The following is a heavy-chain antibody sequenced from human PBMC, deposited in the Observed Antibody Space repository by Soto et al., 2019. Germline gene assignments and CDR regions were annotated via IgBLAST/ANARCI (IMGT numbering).Heavy chain of an antibody. J-gene: IGHJ4*02. Sequence: SETLSLTCTVSGGSISGFYWTWILQPAWRGLEWIGRIYSSGNTYYNPSLTSRVTMSVDTSKNQFSLKLTSVTAADTAVYFCARDHWTPVGGSGSYYFFDYWGQGALVT. V-gene: IGHV4-4*07. CDR1: GGSISGFY. CDR3: ARDHWTPVGGSGSYYFFDY. CDR2: IYSSGNT. D-gene: IGHD3-10*01.